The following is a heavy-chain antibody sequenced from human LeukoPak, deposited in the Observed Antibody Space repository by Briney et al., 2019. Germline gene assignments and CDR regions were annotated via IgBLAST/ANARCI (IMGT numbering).Heavy chain of an antibody. Sequence: GGSLRLSCAVSGFTFSDYSMNWVRQAPGKGLEWVSSISDDSNYIYYADSVKGRFTISRDNAKNSLYLQMNSLRAEDTAVYYCANHLACGSTSCPSFDYWGQGTLVTVSS. D-gene: IGHD2-2*01. V-gene: IGHV3-21*01. CDR3: ANHLACGSTSCPSFDY. J-gene: IGHJ4*02. CDR1: GFTFSDYS. CDR2: ISDDSNYI.